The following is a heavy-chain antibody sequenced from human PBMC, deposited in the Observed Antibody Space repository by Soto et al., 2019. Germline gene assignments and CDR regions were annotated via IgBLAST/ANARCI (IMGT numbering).Heavy chain of an antibody. D-gene: IGHD1-1*01. J-gene: IGHJ3*02. CDR2: ILPIVGTA. CDR3: AGGEARDGYNWKAFDI. CDR1: AHTFDSYA. Sequence: EASVKLSCKASAHTFDSYATCWVRRAPGQGLEWMGGILPIVGTARYAQKFQGRVIITADESASTLYMELSSLRSEDTALYYCAGGEARDGYNWKAFDIWGQGTMVTVSS. V-gene: IGHV1-69*01.